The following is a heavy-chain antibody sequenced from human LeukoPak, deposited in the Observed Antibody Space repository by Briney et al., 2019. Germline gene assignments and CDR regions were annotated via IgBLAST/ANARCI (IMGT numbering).Heavy chain of an antibody. D-gene: IGHD6-6*01. J-gene: IGHJ6*02. V-gene: IGHV1-46*01. CDR1: GYTFTSYY. CDR3: ARAIGSIAARGVDGVTAAARRAYMDV. CDR2: INPSGGST. Sequence: ASVKVSCKASGYTFTSYYMHWVRQAPGQGLEWMGIINPSGGSTSYAQKFQGRVTMTRDTSTSTVYMELSSLRSEDTAVYYCARAIGSIAARGVDGVTAAARRAYMDVWGQGTTVTVSS.